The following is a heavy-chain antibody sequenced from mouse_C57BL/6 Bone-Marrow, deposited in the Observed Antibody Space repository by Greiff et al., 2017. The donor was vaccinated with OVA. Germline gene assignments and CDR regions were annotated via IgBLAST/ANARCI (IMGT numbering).Heavy chain of an antibody. V-gene: IGHV1-80*01. D-gene: IGHD6-5*01. Sequence: QVQLKESGAELVKPGASVKISCKASGYAFSSYWMNWVKQRPGKGLEWIGQIYPGDGDTNYNGKFKGKATLTADKSSSTAYMQLSSLTSEDSAVYFCARRPLSYFDYWGQGTTLTVSS. CDR3: ARRPLSYFDY. CDR2: IYPGDGDT. CDR1: GYAFSSYW. J-gene: IGHJ2*01.